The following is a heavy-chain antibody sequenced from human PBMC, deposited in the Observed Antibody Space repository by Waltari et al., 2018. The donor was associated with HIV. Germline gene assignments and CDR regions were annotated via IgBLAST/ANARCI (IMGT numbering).Heavy chain of an antibody. D-gene: IGHD6-19*01. V-gene: IGHV4-59*01. CDR2: IYYSGRT. CDR1: HGSIRSYY. Sequence: QVQLQESGPGLVKPSETLSLICTVSHGSIRSYYWSWIRQPPGKGLEWIGQIYYSGRTNYNPSLKSRVTISVDTSKNQFSLRLTSVTAADTAVYYCVRGRQYISSSYFDPWGQGTLVTVSS. CDR3: VRGRQYISSSYFDP. J-gene: IGHJ5*02.